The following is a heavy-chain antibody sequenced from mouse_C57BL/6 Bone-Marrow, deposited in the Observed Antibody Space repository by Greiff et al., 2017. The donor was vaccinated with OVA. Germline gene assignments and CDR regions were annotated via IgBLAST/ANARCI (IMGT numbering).Heavy chain of an antibody. CDR2: INPNTGGT. D-gene: IGHD1-1*01. V-gene: IGHV1-26*01. CDR1: GYTFTDYY. J-gene: IGHJ4*01. CDR3: ARHYGSSYDAMDY. Sequence: EVQLQQSGPELVKPGASVKISCKASGYTFTDYYMNWVKQSHGKSLEWIGDINPNTGGTSYNPKFNGKATLTVDKSSSTAYMELRSLTSEDSAVYYCARHYGSSYDAMDYWGQGTSVTVSS.